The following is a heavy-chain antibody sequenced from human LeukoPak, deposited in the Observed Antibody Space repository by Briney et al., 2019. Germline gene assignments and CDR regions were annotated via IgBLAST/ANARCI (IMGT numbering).Heavy chain of an antibody. Sequence: GGSLRLSCAASGFTFSSYAMSWVRKAPGKGLEWVSAISGSGGSTYYADSVKGRFTISRDNPKNTLYLQMNSLRAEDTAMYYCARDLTIAAANYYFDNWGQGTLVTVSS. CDR3: ARDLTIAAANYYFDN. J-gene: IGHJ4*02. D-gene: IGHD6-25*01. CDR1: GFTFSSYA. CDR2: ISGSGGST. V-gene: IGHV3-23*01.